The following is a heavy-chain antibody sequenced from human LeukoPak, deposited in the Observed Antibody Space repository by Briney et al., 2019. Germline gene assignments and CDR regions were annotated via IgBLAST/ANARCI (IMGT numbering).Heavy chain of an antibody. CDR3: AKDRDYYGSGSPFDY. Sequence: PGESLRLSCAASGFTFSSYAMSWVRQAPGKGLEWVSAISGSGGSTYYADSVKGRFTISRDNSKNTLYLQMNSLRAEDTAVYYCAKDRDYYGSGSPFDYWGQGTLVTVSS. J-gene: IGHJ4*02. CDR2: ISGSGGST. CDR1: GFTFSSYA. V-gene: IGHV3-23*01. D-gene: IGHD3-10*01.